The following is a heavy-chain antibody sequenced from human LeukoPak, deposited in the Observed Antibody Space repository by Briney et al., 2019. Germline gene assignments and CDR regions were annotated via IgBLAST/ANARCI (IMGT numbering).Heavy chain of an antibody. Sequence: GRSLRLSCAASGFTFSNYGMHWVRQAPGKGLEWVAVIWYDGSNEYYVDSVRGRFIISRDNSRNTLYLQMNSLRAEDTAVYYCVRDLDSYDFWSGYWPDALDTWGQGTMVSVSS. CDR3: VRDLDSYDFWSGYWPDALDT. CDR1: GFTFSNYG. D-gene: IGHD3-3*01. V-gene: IGHV3-33*01. CDR2: IWYDGSNE. J-gene: IGHJ3*02.